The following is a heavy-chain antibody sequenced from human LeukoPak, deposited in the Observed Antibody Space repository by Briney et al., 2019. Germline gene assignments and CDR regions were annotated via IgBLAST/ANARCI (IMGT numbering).Heavy chain of an antibody. CDR2: IYPGDSDT. D-gene: IGHD6-13*01. CDR3: ASPAYSSSWYCDAFDI. J-gene: IGHJ3*02. Sequence: GESLKISCKGSGYSFTSYWIGWVRQMPGKGLEWMGIIYPGDSDTRYSPSFQGQVTISADKSISTAYLQWSSLKASDTAMYYCASPAYSSSWYCDAFDIWGQGTMVTVSS. V-gene: IGHV5-51*01. CDR1: GYSFTSYW.